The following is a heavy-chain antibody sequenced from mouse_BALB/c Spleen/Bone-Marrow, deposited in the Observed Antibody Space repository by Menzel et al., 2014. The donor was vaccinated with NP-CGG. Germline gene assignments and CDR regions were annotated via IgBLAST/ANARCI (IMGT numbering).Heavy chain of an antibody. CDR1: GYTFTSYY. D-gene: IGHD2-1*01. CDR2: INPSNGGT. J-gene: IGHJ1*01. CDR3: TRSYYGNYFDV. Sequence: QVQLKESGAELVKPGASVKLSCNASGYTFTSYYMYWVKQRPGQGLEWIGEINPSNGGTNFNEKFKSKATLTVDKSSSAAYMQLSSLTSEDSAVYYCTRSYYGNYFDVWGAGTTVTVSS. V-gene: IGHV1S81*02.